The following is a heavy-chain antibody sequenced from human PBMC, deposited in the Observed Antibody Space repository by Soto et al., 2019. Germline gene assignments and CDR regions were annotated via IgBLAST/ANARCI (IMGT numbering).Heavy chain of an antibody. CDR1: GFTFSSYD. D-gene: IGHD1-26*01. CDR3: AGALGSYYVMDV. V-gene: IGHV3-13*01. J-gene: IGHJ6*02. CDR2: IGTAGDT. Sequence: GGSLRLSCAASGFTFSSYDMHWVRQATGKGLEWVSAIGTAGDTYYPGSVKGRFTISRENAKNSLYLQMNSLRAGDTAVYYCAGALGSYYVMDVWGQGTKVTVSS.